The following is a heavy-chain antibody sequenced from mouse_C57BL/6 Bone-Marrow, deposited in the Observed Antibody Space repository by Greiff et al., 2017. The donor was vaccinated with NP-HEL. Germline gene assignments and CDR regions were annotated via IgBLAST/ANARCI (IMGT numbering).Heavy chain of an antibody. Sequence: VQLQQPGAELVKPGASVKLSCKASGYTFTSYWLHWVKQRPGQGLEWIGMIHPNSGSTNYNEKFKSKATLTVDKSSSTAYMQLSSLTSEDSAVYYCARDYYGNYWFAYWGQGTLVTVSA. CDR1: GYTFTSYW. CDR2: IHPNSGST. V-gene: IGHV1-64*01. CDR3: ARDYYGNYWFAY. D-gene: IGHD2-1*01. J-gene: IGHJ3*01.